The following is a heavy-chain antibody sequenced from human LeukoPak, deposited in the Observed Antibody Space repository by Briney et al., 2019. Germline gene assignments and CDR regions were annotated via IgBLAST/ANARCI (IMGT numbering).Heavy chain of an antibody. Sequence: PGGSLRLSCAGTGFIFRNHAMKWVRQAPGKGLEWVSSISASGGGTFYADSVKGRFFVSRDNSQNTVYLQVNGLRADDTALYYCAKSFSGSYYDGFDIWGQGTMVTVSS. J-gene: IGHJ3*02. D-gene: IGHD1-26*01. V-gene: IGHV3-23*01. CDR1: GFIFRNHA. CDR3: AKSFSGSYYDGFDI. CDR2: ISASGGGT.